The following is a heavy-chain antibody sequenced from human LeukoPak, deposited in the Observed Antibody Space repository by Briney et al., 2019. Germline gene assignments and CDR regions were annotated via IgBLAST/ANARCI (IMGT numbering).Heavy chain of an antibody. V-gene: IGHV4-39*01. J-gene: IGHJ4*02. CDR3: ARHGIAVAGTSVYFDY. CDR2: IYYSGST. CDR1: GGSISSSSYY. Sequence: PSETLSLTCTVSGGSISSSSYYWGWIRQPPGKGLEWIGSIYYSGSTYYNPSLKSRVTISVDTSKSQFSLKLSSVTAADTAVYYCARHGIAVAGTSVYFDYWGQGTLVTVSS. D-gene: IGHD6-19*01.